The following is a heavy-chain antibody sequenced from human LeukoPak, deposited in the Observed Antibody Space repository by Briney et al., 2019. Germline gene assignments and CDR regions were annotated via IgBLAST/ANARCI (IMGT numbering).Heavy chain of an antibody. CDR2: IYHSGST. Sequence: SETLSLTCTVSGGSIRSYYWSWIRQPPGKGLEWIGYIYHSGSTYYNPSLKSRVTISVDRSKNQFSLKLSSVTAADTAVYYCARWGTMIVVNDYWGQGTLVTVSS. CDR1: GGSIRSYY. CDR3: ARWGTMIVVNDY. D-gene: IGHD3-22*01. V-gene: IGHV4-59*12. J-gene: IGHJ4*02.